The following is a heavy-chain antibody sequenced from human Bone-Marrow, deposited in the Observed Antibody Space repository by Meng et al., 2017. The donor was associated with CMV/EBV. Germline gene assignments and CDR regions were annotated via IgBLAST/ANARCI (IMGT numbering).Heavy chain of an antibody. CDR2: IKQDGSEK. D-gene: IGHD5-18*01. J-gene: IGHJ6*02. Sequence: GESLKISWAASGFTFSSYWMSWVRQAPGKGLEWVANIKQDGSEKYYVDSVKGRFTISRDNAKNSLYLQMNSLRAEDTAVYYCARDLRIQLWFGYYYGMDVWGQGTTVTVSS. CDR3: ARDLRIQLWFGYYYGMDV. CDR1: GFTFSSYW. V-gene: IGHV3-7*01.